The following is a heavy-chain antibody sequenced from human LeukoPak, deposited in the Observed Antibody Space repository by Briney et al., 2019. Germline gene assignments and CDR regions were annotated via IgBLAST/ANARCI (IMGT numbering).Heavy chain of an antibody. CDR3: ARGFRGDNFDY. CDR1: GGSISNYY. D-gene: IGHD7-27*01. Sequence: PSETLSLTCAVSGGSISNYYWSWIRQPPGKGLEWIGYISYSGSTNYNPSLKSRVTMSVDTSKNQFSLKLSSVTAADTAVYFCARGFRGDNFDYWGQGTLVTVSS. V-gene: IGHV4-59*08. CDR2: ISYSGST. J-gene: IGHJ4*02.